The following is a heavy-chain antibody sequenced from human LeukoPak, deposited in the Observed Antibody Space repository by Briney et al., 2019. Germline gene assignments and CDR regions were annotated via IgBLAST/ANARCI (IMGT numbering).Heavy chain of an antibody. D-gene: IGHD3-10*01. Sequence: SQTLSLTCTVSGGSISSSSYDWGWIRQPPGKGLEWSGCIYYSGSTNYNPSLKSRVTISVDTSKNQFSLKLSSVTAADTAVYYCARERITMVRGVIFSRWFDPWGQGTLVTVSS. CDR1: GGSISSSSYD. CDR3: ARERITMVRGVIFSRWFDP. J-gene: IGHJ5*02. CDR2: IYYSGST. V-gene: IGHV4-39*07.